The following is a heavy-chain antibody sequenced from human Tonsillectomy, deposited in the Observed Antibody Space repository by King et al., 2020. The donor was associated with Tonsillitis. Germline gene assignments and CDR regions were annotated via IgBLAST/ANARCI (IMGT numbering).Heavy chain of an antibody. CDR3: AKEWGSYDSIGYFSGEDY. CDR1: GFTFDXYG. J-gene: IGHJ4*02. V-gene: IGHV3-30*02. CDR2: XXXXXXXX. Sequence: QLVQSGGGVVQPXGSLRLSCAASGFTFDXYGMHWVXXAPXKGXEXVXXXXXXXXXXXXXXXGXXRFXISRXXSKNTLYLQMXXXXAEDTAVYYCAKEWGSYDSIGYFSGEDYWGQGTLVTVSS. D-gene: IGHD3-22*01.